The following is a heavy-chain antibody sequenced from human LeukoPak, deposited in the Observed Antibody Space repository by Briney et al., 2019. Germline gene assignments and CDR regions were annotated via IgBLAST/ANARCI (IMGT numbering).Heavy chain of an antibody. D-gene: IGHD4-17*01. CDR1: GGSISDYY. CDR2: VHTRGST. J-gene: IGHJ4*02. CDR3: ARDLYGDYGVFDY. V-gene: IGHV4-4*07. Sequence: SETLSLTCTVSGGSISDYYWSWIRQPAGKGLEWIGRVHTRGSTNYNPSLKSRVTMSVDTSKNQFSLRLSTVTAADTAVYYCARDLYGDYGVFDYWGQGTLVTVSS.